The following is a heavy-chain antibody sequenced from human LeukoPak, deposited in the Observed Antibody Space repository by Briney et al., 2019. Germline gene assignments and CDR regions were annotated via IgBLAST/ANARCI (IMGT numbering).Heavy chain of an antibody. D-gene: IGHD2-15*01. CDR2: IYYSGST. CDR1: RGSISLYH. Sequence: ASETLSLTCTDPRGSISLYHWSWIRQPPGKGLEWIGHIYYSGSTNYNPSLKRRVTISIDTSKNQFSLKLSSVTAADTAVYYCARGDFSGGYCYDYWGQGTLVTVSS. J-gene: IGHJ4*02. V-gene: IGHV4-59*01. CDR3: ARGDFSGGYCYDY.